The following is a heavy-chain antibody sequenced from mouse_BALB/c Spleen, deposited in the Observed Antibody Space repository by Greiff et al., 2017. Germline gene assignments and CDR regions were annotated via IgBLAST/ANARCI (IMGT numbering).Heavy chain of an antibody. CDR2: ISNGGGST. V-gene: IGHV5-12-2*01. Sequence: EVKLVESGGGLVQPGGSLKLSCAASGFTFSSYTMSWVRQTPEKRLEWVAYISNGGGSTYYPDTVKGRFTISRDNAKNTLYLQMSSLKSEDTAMYYCARHRYYGSSYDYFDYWGQGTTLTVSS. J-gene: IGHJ2*01. CDR3: ARHRYYGSSYDYFDY. D-gene: IGHD1-1*01. CDR1: GFTFSSYT.